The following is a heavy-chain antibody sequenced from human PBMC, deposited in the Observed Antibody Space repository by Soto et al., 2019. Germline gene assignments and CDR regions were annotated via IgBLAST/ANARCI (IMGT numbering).Heavy chain of an antibody. D-gene: IGHD4-17*01. V-gene: IGHV4-31*03. CDR1: GGSISSGGYY. J-gene: IGHJ6*02. CDR2: IYYSGST. CDR3: ASLLRSGDYYYYYGMDV. Sequence: PSETLSLTCTVSGGSISSGGYYWSWIRQHPGKGLEWIGYIYYSGSTYYNPSLKSRVTISVDTSKNQFSLKLSSVTAAGTAVYYCASLLRSGDYYYYYGMDVWGQGTTVTVSS.